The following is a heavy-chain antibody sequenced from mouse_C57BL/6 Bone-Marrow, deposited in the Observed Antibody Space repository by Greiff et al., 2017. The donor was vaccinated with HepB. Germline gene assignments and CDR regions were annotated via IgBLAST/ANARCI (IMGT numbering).Heavy chain of an antibody. D-gene: IGHD1-1*01. V-gene: IGHV3-5*01. CDR3: AREIYYYGSWYFDV. CDR2: IYYSGTI. J-gene: IGHJ1*03. CDR1: GISITTGNYR. Sequence: EVQLQESGPGLVKPSQTVFLTCTVTGISITTGNYRWSWIRQFPGNKLEWIGYIYYSGTITYNPSLTSRTTITRDTPKNQFFLEMNSLTAEDTATYYCAREIYYYGSWYFDVWGTGTTVTVSS.